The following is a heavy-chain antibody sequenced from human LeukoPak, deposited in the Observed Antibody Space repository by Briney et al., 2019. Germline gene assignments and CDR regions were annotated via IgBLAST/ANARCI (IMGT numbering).Heavy chain of an antibody. D-gene: IGHD2-21*02. V-gene: IGHV3-74*01. CDR3: ARAYCGSYCYSRAMDY. J-gene: IGHJ4*02. CDR2: INSEGSST. Sequence: YPGGSLRLSCAASGFTFTSRWMHWVRQAPGKGLAWVARINSEGSSTSYADSVKGRFTISRDNAKNTLYLQMSSLRAEDTAVYYCARAYCGSYCYSRAMDYWGQGTLVTVSS. CDR1: GFTFTSRW.